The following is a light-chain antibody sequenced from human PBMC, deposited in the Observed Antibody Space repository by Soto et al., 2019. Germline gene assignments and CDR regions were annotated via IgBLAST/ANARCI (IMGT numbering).Light chain of an antibody. CDR3: LLSYNGPYV. J-gene: IGLJ1*01. CDR1: TGAVTNGHY. V-gene: IGLV7-46*01. CDR2: DTT. Sequence: QAGVTQEPSLTVCPGVTVTLTCGSSTGAVTNGHYPYWFQQKPGQAPRTLIYDTTNRHSWTPARFSGSLLGGKAALTLSGAQPEDEAEYYCLLSYNGPYVFGTGTQVTVL.